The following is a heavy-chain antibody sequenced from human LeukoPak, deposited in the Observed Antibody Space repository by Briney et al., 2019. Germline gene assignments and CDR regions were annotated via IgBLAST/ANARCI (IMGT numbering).Heavy chain of an antibody. D-gene: IGHD3-16*01. J-gene: IGHJ6*03. CDR2: ISVYNGNT. CDR3: ARARGGSYYYNYMDV. CDR1: GYSFTSYG. V-gene: IGHV1-18*01. Sequence: ASVKVSCKASGYSFTSYGISWVRQAPGRGLEWMGWISVYNGNTNYAQKLQGRVTMTTDTSTSTAYMELRSLRSDDTAVYYCARARGGSYYYNYMDVWGKGTTVTVSS.